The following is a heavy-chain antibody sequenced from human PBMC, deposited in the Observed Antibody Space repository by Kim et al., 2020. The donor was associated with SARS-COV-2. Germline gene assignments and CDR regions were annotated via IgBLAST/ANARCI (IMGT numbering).Heavy chain of an antibody. CDR2: ISSSGSTI. J-gene: IGHJ4*02. CDR3: ASGGGYYYDSSVDLDY. D-gene: IGHD3-22*01. Sequence: GGSLRLSCAASGFTFSSYEMNWVRQAPGKGLEWVSYISSSGSTIYYADSVKGRFTISRDNAKNSLYLQMNSLRAEDTAVYYCASGGGYYYDSSVDLDYWGQGTLVTVSS. CDR1: GFTFSSYE. V-gene: IGHV3-48*03.